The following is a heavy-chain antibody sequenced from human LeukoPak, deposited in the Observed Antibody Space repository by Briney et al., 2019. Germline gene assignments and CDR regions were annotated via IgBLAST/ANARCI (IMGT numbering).Heavy chain of an antibody. CDR1: GFTFSGYA. CDR2: IRGKAYSYAT. J-gene: IGHJ4*02. CDR3: SRHGHLGISAD. D-gene: IGHD3-16*01. V-gene: IGHV3-73*01. Sequence: GGSLRLSCAASGFTFSGYAMHWVRQAPGKGLEWVGHIRGKAYSYATAYAASVRGKFTIPIHDSNNTAYLQMNSLKTEGTAVYYSSRHGHLGISADWGQGTLVTVSS.